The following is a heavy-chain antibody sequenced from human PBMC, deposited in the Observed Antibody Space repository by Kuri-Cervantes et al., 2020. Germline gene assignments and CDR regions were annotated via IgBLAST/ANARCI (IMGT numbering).Heavy chain of an antibody. D-gene: IGHD1-14*01. CDR2: IYPNNGVS. CDR1: GYSFTAYY. CDR3: ARRDRVYFDY. V-gene: IGHV1-2*02. Sequence: QVQLEQSGAELVKPGTSVKISCKASGYSFTAYYMHWVKQSHGNILDWIGYIYPNNGVSSYNQKFKGKATLTVDKSSSTAYMELRSLTSEDSAVYYCARRDRVYFDYWGQGTTLTVSS. J-gene: IGHJ4*01.